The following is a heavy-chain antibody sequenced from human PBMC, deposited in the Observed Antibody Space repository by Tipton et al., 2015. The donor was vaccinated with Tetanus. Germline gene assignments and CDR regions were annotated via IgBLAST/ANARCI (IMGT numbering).Heavy chain of an antibody. CDR1: GHNSRSYW. CDR2: ISPGDSEA. D-gene: IGHD2-21*01. J-gene: IGHJ5*02. V-gene: IGHV5-51*01. CDR3: ARLPKHYSASGST. Sequence: QLAQSGAEVKKPGESLKISCKASGHNSRSYWINWVRQMPGKGLEWMGIISPGDSEATYSPAFQGQITIAADKSLSTAYLQWSSLKASDTAIYFCARLPKHYSASGSTWGQGTLVTVSS.